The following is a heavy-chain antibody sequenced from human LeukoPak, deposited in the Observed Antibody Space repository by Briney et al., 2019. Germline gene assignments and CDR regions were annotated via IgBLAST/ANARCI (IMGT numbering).Heavy chain of an antibody. Sequence: SETLSLTCTVSGGSTSSYYWSWIRQPPGKGLEWIGYIYYSGSTNYNPSLKSRVTISVDTSKNQFSLKLSSVTAADTAVYYCARGPYCSSTSCYTRFDPWGQGTLVTVSS. CDR3: ARGPYCSSTSCYTRFDP. CDR2: IYYSGST. D-gene: IGHD2-2*02. V-gene: IGHV4-59*01. CDR1: GGSTSSYY. J-gene: IGHJ5*02.